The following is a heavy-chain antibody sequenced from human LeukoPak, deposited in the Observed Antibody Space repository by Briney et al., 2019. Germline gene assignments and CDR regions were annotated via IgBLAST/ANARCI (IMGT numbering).Heavy chain of an antibody. D-gene: IGHD3-9*01. J-gene: IGHJ4*02. Sequence: SETLSLTCAVYGGSFSGYYWSWIRQPPGKGLEWIGEINHSGSTNYNPSLKSRVTISVDTSKNQFSLKLSSVTAADTAVYYCARAKDQYDILTGYFGWILENDYWGQGTLVTVSS. CDR1: GGSFSGYY. CDR2: INHSGST. CDR3: ARAKDQYDILTGYFGWILENDY. V-gene: IGHV4-34*01.